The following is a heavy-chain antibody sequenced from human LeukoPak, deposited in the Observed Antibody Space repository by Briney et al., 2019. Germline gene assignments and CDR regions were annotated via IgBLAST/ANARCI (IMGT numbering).Heavy chain of an antibody. CDR1: GGSFSGYY. Sequence: PSETLSLTCAVYGGSFSGYYWSWIRQPPGKGLEWIGEINHSGSTNYNPSLKSRVTISVDTSKNQSSLKLSSVTAADTAVYYCARSKGFFDYWGQGTLVTVSS. J-gene: IGHJ4*02. CDR3: ARSKGFFDY. CDR2: INHSGST. V-gene: IGHV4-34*01.